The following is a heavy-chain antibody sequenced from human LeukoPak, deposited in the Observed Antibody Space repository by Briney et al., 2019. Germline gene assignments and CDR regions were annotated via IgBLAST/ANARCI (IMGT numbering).Heavy chain of an antibody. Sequence: SGGSLRLSWAASGFTFSSYSMNWVRQAPGKGLEWVSSISSSSSYIYYADSVKGRFTISRDNAKNSLYLQMNSLRAEDTAVYYCARGRTVAGTDYWGQGTLVTVSS. CDR2: ISSSSSYI. J-gene: IGHJ4*02. CDR1: GFTFSSYS. CDR3: ARGRTVAGTDY. D-gene: IGHD6-19*01. V-gene: IGHV3-21*01.